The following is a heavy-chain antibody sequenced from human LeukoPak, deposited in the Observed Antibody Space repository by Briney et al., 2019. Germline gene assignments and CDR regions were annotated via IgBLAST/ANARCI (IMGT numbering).Heavy chain of an antibody. V-gene: IGHV1-69*05. Sequence: SVKVSCKASGYTFTGYYMHWVRQAPGQGLEWMGGIIPIFGTANYAQKFQGRVTITTDESTSTAYMELSSLRSEDTAVYYCARGGGMATTPFDLWGRGTLITVSS. J-gene: IGHJ2*01. CDR3: ARGGGMATTPFDL. CDR1: GYTFTGYY. CDR2: IIPIFGTA. D-gene: IGHD5-24*01.